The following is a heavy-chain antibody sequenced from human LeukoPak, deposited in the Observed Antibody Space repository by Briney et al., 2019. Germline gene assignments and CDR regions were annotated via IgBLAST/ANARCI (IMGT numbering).Heavy chain of an antibody. J-gene: IGHJ6*03. D-gene: IGHD3-3*01. Sequence: ASVKVSCKASGYTFSSYGISWVRQAPGQGLEWMGWISGYNGNTNYVQKFQGRVTMTSDTSTSTAYMDLSSLRSEDTAVYYCARGVRFSDFYYYMDVWGQGTTVTVSS. CDR3: ARGVRFSDFYYYMDV. CDR2: ISGYNGNT. V-gene: IGHV1-18*01. CDR1: GYTFSSYG.